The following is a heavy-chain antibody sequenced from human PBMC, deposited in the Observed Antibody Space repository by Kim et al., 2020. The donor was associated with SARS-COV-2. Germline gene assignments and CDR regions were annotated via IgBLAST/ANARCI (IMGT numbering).Heavy chain of an antibody. CDR3: ARFGSHWSLSS. CDR2: INTDGSFT. J-gene: IGHJ4*02. Sequence: GGSLRLSCAGSGFTFSSDWMHWVRQAPGKGLEWVSRINTDGSFTTNADSVKGRFTISRDNAKNTLYLQMNSLRAEDTAVYYCARFGSHWSLSSWGQGTLVTVSS. D-gene: IGHD6-19*01. CDR1: GFTFSSDW. V-gene: IGHV3-74*01.